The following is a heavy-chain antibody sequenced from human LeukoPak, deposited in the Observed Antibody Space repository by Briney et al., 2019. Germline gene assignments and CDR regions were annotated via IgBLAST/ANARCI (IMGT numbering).Heavy chain of an antibody. CDR3: AKDSRIAARPLYFDY. Sequence: SETLSLTCTVSGVSMTGSYWSWIRQPPGKGLEWIGYIYYSGTTNYNPPLKSRVTISVDTSKNQFSLKLTSVTAADTAVYYCAKDSRIAARPLYFDYWGQGTLVTVSS. V-gene: IGHV4-59*01. CDR1: GVSMTGSY. J-gene: IGHJ4*02. D-gene: IGHD6-6*01. CDR2: IYYSGTT.